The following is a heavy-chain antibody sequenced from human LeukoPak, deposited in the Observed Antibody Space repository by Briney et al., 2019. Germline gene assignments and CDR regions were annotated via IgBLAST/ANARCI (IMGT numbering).Heavy chain of an antibody. CDR2: INHSGST. CDR3: ARGSIPGFDY. D-gene: IGHD1-14*01. V-gene: IGHV4-34*01. CDR1: GGSFSGYY. Sequence: SETLSLTCAVYGGSFSGYYWSWTRQPPGKGLEWIGEINHSGSTNYNPSLKSRVTISVDTSKNQFSLKLSSVTAADTAVYYCARGSIPGFDYWGQGTLVTVSS. J-gene: IGHJ4*02.